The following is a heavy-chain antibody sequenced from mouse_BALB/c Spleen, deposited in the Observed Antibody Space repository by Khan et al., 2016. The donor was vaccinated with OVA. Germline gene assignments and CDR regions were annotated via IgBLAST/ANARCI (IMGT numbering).Heavy chain of an antibody. D-gene: IGHD1-2*01. Sequence: EVQLVESGGGLVQPGGSRKLSCAASGFTFSDYGMAWVRQAPGKGPEWVAFISDLAYTFYYADTVTGRFTLSREHAKNTLYLEMSSLRSGDKAMYYCARGGGTAPVAYWGQGTLVTVSA. CDR1: GFTFSDYG. J-gene: IGHJ3*01. CDR3: ARGGGTAPVAY. CDR2: ISDLAYTF. V-gene: IGHV5-15*02.